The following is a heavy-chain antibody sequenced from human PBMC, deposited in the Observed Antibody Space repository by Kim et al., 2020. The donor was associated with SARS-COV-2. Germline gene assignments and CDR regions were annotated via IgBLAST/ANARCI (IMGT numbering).Heavy chain of an antibody. CDR2: ISGSGGST. CDR3: AKAPTVDYYYGMEV. J-gene: IGHJ6*02. CDR1: GFTFSSYA. D-gene: IGHD4-17*01. Sequence: GGSLRLSCAASGFTFSSYAMSWVRQAPGKGLEWVSAISGSGGSTYYADSVKGRFTISRDNSKNTLYLQMNSLRAKDTAVYYCAKAPTVDYYYGMEVWGQGTTVTVSS. V-gene: IGHV3-23*01.